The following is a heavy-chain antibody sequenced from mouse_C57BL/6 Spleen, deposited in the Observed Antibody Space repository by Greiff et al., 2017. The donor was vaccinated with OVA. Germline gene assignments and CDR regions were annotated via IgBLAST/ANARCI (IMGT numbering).Heavy chain of an antibody. CDR3: AKFYYDYDGDGGFDY. V-gene: IGHV2-5*01. J-gene: IGHJ2*01. CDR1: GFSLTSYG. CDR2: IWRGGST. Sequence: VQLQQSGPGLVQPSQSLSITCTVSGFSLTSYGVHWVRQSPGKGLEWLGVIWRGGSTDYNAAFMSRLSITKDNSKSQVFFKMNSLQADDTAIYYCAKFYYDYDGDGGFDYWGQGTTLTVSS. D-gene: IGHD2-4*01.